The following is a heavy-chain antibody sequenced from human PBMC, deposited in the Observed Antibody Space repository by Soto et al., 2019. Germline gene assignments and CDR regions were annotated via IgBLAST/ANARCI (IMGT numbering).Heavy chain of an antibody. J-gene: IGHJ4*02. Sequence: QVQLVESGGGVVQPGRSLRLSCAASGFTFSSYGMHWVRQAPGKGLEWVAVIWYDGSNKYYADSVKGRFTSSRDNSKNTLDLQMTSLRAEDTAVYYCAREPPYPSYCSSPSRYGDYFDYWGQGTLVTVSS. CDR3: AREPPYPSYCSSPSRYGDYFDY. CDR2: IWYDGSNK. CDR1: GFTFSSYG. V-gene: IGHV3-33*01. D-gene: IGHD2-2*01.